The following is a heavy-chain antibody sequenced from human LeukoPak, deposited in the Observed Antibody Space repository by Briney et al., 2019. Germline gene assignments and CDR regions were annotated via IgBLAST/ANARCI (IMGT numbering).Heavy chain of an antibody. D-gene: IGHD3-22*01. V-gene: IGHV3-23*01. CDR2: ISGSGGNT. CDR3: AKQRGEHYDRPALWYFVL. CDR1: GFTFTSYA. J-gene: IGHJ2*01. Sequence: PGGSLRLSCAASGFTFTSYAMNWVRQAPGKGLEWVSAISGSGGNTYYADSVRGRFTISRDNSKNTLYLQMNSLRAEDTAVYYCAKQRGEHYDRPALWYFVLWGRGTLVTVSS.